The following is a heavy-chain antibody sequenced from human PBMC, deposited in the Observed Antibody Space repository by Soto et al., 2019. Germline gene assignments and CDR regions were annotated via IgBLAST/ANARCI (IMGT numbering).Heavy chain of an antibody. CDR2: IYSGGST. CDR1: GFTVSTHY. Sequence: EVQLVESGGGLVQPGGSLRLSCAASGFTVSTHYMSWVRQAPGKGLEWVSVIYSGGSTYYADSVKGRFTISRDNSKNTLYLQMNSLRAEDTAVYYCARDLFGGTPKTRYYYYMDVWGKGTTVTVSS. V-gene: IGHV3-66*01. D-gene: IGHD3-10*01. J-gene: IGHJ6*03. CDR3: ARDLFGGTPKTRYYYYMDV.